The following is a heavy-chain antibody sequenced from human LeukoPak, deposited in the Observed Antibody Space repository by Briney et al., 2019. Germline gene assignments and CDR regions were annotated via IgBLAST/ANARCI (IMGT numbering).Heavy chain of an antibody. CDR3: ARDRENYDILTGYYMSDWFDP. V-gene: IGHV1-2*02. CDR2: TNPNSGGT. J-gene: IGHJ5*02. D-gene: IGHD3-9*01. CDR1: RYTFTGYY. Sequence: ASVKVSCKASRYTFTGYYMHWVRQAPGQGLEWMGWTNPNSGGTNYAQKFQGRVTMTRDTSISTAYMELSRLRSDDTAVYYCARDRENYDILTGYYMSDWFDPWGQGTLVTVSS.